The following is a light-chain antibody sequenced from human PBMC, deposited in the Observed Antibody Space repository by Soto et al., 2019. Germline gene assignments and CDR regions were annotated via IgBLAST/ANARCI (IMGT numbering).Light chain of an antibody. CDR3: AAWDDSLSAYV. CDR2: RNN. Sequence: QSVLTQPPSASGIPGQRVTISCSGSSSNIGSNYVYWYQQLPGTAPKLLIYRNNQRPSGVPDRFSGSKSGTSASLAISGLRSEDEADYYCAAWDDSLSAYVFGTGTKVTVL. CDR1: SSNIGSNY. J-gene: IGLJ1*01. V-gene: IGLV1-47*01.